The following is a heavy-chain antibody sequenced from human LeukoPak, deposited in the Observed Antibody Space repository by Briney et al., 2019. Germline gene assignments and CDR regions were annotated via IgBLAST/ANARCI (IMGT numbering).Heavy chain of an antibody. D-gene: IGHD1-1*01. CDR1: GFTFSSYA. J-gene: IGHJ4*02. Sequence: GSLRLSCAASGFTFSSYAMHWVRQAPGKGLEWVAIISYDGSNKYYADSVKGRFTISRDNSKNTLYLQMNSLRAEDTAVYYCARDTNWNFDYWGQGTLVTVSS. CDR2: ISYDGSNK. CDR3: ARDTNWNFDY. V-gene: IGHV3-30-3*01.